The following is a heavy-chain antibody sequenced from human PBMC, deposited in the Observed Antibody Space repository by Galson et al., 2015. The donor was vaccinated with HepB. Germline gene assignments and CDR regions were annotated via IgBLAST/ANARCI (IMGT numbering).Heavy chain of an antibody. J-gene: IGHJ3*01. Sequence: SLRLSCAASGFTFSNYAVSWVRQAPGKGLEWVSSISGSGGTTYSADSVKGRFIISRDNSKNTLYLQMDNLRADDTALYYCAKGPRGWIGADGFDFWGQGTEVIVSS. D-gene: IGHD5-12*01. CDR2: ISGSGGTT. CDR1: GFTFSNYA. CDR3: AKGPRGWIGADGFDF. V-gene: IGHV3-23*01.